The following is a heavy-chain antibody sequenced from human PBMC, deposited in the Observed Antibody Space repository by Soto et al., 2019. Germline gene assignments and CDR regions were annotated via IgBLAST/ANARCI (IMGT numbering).Heavy chain of an antibody. Sequence: PSETLSLTCTVSGGSISSGGYYWSWIRQHPGKGLEWIGYIYYSGSTYYNPSLKSRVTISVDTSKNQFSLKLSSVTAADTAVYYCARERCSGGSCHSPWFDPWGQGTLVTVSS. CDR3: ARERCSGGSCHSPWFDP. CDR2: IYYSGST. J-gene: IGHJ5*02. V-gene: IGHV4-31*03. D-gene: IGHD2-15*01. CDR1: GGSISSGGYY.